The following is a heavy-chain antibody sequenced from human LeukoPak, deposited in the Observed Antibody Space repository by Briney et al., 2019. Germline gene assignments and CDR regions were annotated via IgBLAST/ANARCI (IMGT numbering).Heavy chain of an antibody. V-gene: IGHV1-69*13. CDR2: IIPIFGPA. CDR1: GGTFSSYA. D-gene: IGHD4-17*01. CDR3: ARDLSPPPEAGDYAATFTGWFDP. Sequence: ASVKVSCKASGGTFSSYAISWVRQAPGQGLEWMGGIIPIFGPANYAQKFQGRVTITADESTSTAYMELSSLRSEDTAVYYCARDLSPPPEAGDYAATFTGWFDPWGQGTLVTVSS. J-gene: IGHJ5*02.